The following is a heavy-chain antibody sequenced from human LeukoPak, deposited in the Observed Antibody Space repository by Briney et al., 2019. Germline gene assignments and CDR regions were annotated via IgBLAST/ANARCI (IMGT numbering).Heavy chain of an antibody. D-gene: IGHD4-23*01. Sequence: GGSLRLSCAACGFTYSSYAMIWLRQAPGKGREWVSGISASGGSTYYADSVKDRFTISRDNSKNTLYLQMNSLRAEDTDIYYCAKDATTVVTFFDYWGQGTLVTVSS. J-gene: IGHJ4*02. CDR2: ISASGGST. V-gene: IGHV3-23*01. CDR3: AKDATTVVTFFDY. CDR1: GFTYSSYA.